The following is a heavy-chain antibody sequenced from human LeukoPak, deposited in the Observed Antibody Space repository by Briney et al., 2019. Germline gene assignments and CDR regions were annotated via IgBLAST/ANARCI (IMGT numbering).Heavy chain of an antibody. Sequence: GGSLRLSCAASGFTFSSYEMNWVRQAPGKGLEWVSYISSSGSTIYYADSVKGRFTISRDNAKNSLYLQMNSLRAEDKAVYYCARAHGLWFGELSPGYYYYYGMDVWGKGTTVTVSS. CDR2: ISSSGSTI. V-gene: IGHV3-48*03. CDR1: GFTFSSYE. CDR3: ARAHGLWFGELSPGYYYYYGMDV. D-gene: IGHD3-10*01. J-gene: IGHJ6*04.